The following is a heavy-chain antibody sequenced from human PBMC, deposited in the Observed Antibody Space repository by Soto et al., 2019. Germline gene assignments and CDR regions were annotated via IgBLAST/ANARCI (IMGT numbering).Heavy chain of an antibody. CDR1: GGSVSSGSYY. V-gene: IGHV4-61*01. J-gene: IGHJ4*02. Sequence: SETLSLTCTVSGGSVSSGSYYWSWNRQPPGKGLEWIGYFYYSGSSNYNPSLQSRVTIEADTSKNQFSLKLSSVTAADTAVYYCGRRVYYYDSSGHFDYWGRGTLVTVSS. D-gene: IGHD3-22*01. CDR3: GRRVYYYDSSGHFDY. CDR2: FYYSGSS.